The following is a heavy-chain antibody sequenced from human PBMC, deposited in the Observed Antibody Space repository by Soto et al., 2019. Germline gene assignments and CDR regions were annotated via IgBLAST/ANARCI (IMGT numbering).Heavy chain of an antibody. D-gene: IGHD3-3*01. CDR3: ARDPDFGVVILFDY. V-gene: IGHV3-74*01. CDR1: GFTFSDYW. CDR2: IKGNGTST. Sequence: PGGSLRLSCAASGFTFSDYWIHWVRQDPGKGLVWVSRIKGNGTSTNYADSVKGRFTISRDNAKNSLYLQMNSLRDEDTAVYYCARDPDFGVVILFDYWGHGTLVTVSS. J-gene: IGHJ4*01.